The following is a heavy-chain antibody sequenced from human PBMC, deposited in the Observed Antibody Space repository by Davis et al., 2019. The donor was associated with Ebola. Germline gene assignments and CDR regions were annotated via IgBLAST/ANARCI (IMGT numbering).Heavy chain of an antibody. V-gene: IGHV7-4-1*02. Sequence: AASVTVSCQASGYPFTDFAINWLRQAPGQRFEWLGWITTNTASPTYARGFSERFVFSLDTSVDTAFLQINNLRAEDTAIYYCARGMGELALNWGQGTLVTVSS. CDR3: ARGMGELALN. CDR2: ITTNTASP. D-gene: IGHD3-16*01. CDR1: GYPFTDFA. J-gene: IGHJ4*02.